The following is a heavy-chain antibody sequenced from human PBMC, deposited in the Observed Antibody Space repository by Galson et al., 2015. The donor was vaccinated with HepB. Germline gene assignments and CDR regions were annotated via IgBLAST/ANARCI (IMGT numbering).Heavy chain of an antibody. Sequence: SLRLSCAASGFTFSSYGMHWVRQAPGKGLEWVAVISYDGSNKYYADSVKGRFTISRDNSKNTLYLQMNSLRAEDTAVYYCAKPQGVSTGVGFDYWGQGTLVTVSS. CDR1: GFTFSSYG. J-gene: IGHJ4*02. V-gene: IGHV3-30*18. D-gene: IGHD5/OR15-5a*01. CDR2: ISYDGSNK. CDR3: AKPQGVSTGVGFDY.